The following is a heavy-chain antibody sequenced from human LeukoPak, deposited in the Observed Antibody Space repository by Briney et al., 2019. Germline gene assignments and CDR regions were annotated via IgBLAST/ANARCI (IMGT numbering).Heavy chain of an antibody. D-gene: IGHD1-26*01. V-gene: IGHV1-2*02. CDR3: ARDRDGSYYFRLNWFDP. CDR2: INPNSGGT. CDR1: GYTFTGYY. Sequence: GASVKVSCKASGYTFTGYYMHWVRQAPGQGLEWMGWINPNSGGTNYAQKFQGRVTMTRDTSISTACMELSRLRSDDTAVYYCARDRDGSYYFRLNWFDPWGQGTLVTVSS. J-gene: IGHJ5*02.